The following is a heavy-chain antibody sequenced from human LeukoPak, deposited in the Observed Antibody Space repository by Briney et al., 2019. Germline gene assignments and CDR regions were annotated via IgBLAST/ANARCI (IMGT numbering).Heavy chain of an antibody. Sequence: GGSLRLSCAASGFIFSGYSMNWVRQAPGKGLEWVSSISESSSHISYADSVKGRFTIYRDNAKNSLYVQLDSLRVDDMAVYYCARGVVPAAFDYWGQGTLVTVSS. CDR3: ARGVVPAAFDY. CDR1: GFIFSGYS. V-gene: IGHV3-21*01. CDR2: ISESSSHI. D-gene: IGHD2-2*01. J-gene: IGHJ4*02.